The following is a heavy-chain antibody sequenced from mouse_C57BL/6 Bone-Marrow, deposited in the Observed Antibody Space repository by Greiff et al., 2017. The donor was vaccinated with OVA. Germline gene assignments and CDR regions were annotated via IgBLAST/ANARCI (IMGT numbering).Heavy chain of an antibody. CDR1: GYSFTGYY. CDR2: INPSTGGT. CDR3: ARGPTMVTPWFAY. J-gene: IGHJ3*01. D-gene: IGHD2-9*01. V-gene: IGHV1-42*01. Sequence: VQLQQSGPELAKPGASVKISCKASGYSFTGYYMNWVKQSPEKSLEWIGEINPSTGGTTYNQKFKAKATLTVDKSSSTAYMQLKSLTSEDSAVYYCARGPTMVTPWFAYWGQGTLVTVSA.